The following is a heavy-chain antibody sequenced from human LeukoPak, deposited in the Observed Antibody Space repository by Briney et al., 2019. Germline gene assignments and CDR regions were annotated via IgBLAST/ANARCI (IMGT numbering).Heavy chain of an antibody. D-gene: IGHD3-22*01. CDR2: IYTSGST. CDR1: GGSISSYY. J-gene: IGHJ4*02. V-gene: IGHV4-4*07. CDR3: ARDLLTYYYDSSGYFDY. Sequence: SETLSLTCTVSGGSISSYYWSWIRQPAGKGLEWIGRIYTSGSTNYNPSLKSRVTMSVDTSKNQFSLKLSSVTAADTAVYYCARDLLTYYYDSSGYFDYWGQGTLVIVSS.